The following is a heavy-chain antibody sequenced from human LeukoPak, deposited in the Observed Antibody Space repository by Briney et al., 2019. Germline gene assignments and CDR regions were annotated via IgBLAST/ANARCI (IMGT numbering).Heavy chain of an antibody. CDR2: IVLGTGKT. CDR1: GYTFTSYG. Sequence: SVKVSCKASGYTFTSYGISWVRQAPGQGLEWMGWIVLGTGKTDYAQKFQERLTITRDMSTGTAYMELSSLKSEDAAVYYCAADNQQITVWGRGTLVIVSS. V-gene: IGHV1-58*02. D-gene: IGHD5-24*01. J-gene: IGHJ2*01. CDR3: AADNQQITV.